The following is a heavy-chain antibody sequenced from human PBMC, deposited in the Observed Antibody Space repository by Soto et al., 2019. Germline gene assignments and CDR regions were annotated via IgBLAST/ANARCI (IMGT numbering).Heavy chain of an antibody. CDR1: GFTVSNNY. CDR2: IYSGGYT. D-gene: IGHD3-10*01. CDR3: GTPPGGGGY. V-gene: IGHV3-53*01. Sequence: EVQLVESGGGLIQPGGSLRLSCAVSGFTVSNNYMSWVRQAPGKGLEGVSVIYSGGYTAYGDSVKGRFTISRDNSKKPLYLPKNTRRAAATAVYYWGTPPGGGGYWGQGTLVTVSS. J-gene: IGHJ4*02.